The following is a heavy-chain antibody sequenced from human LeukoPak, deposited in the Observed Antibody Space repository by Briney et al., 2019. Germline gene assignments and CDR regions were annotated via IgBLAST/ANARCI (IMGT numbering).Heavy chain of an antibody. J-gene: IGHJ4*02. Sequence: PSGTLSLTCAVSGGSISSSNWWSWVRQPPGKGLEWIGEIYHSGSTNYNSSLKSRVTISVDKSKNQFSLKLSSVTAADTAVYYCARDGMYSGSYTFDYWGQGTPVTVSS. CDR1: GGSISSSNW. V-gene: IGHV4-4*02. CDR2: IYHSGST. CDR3: ARDGMYSGSYTFDY. D-gene: IGHD1-26*01.